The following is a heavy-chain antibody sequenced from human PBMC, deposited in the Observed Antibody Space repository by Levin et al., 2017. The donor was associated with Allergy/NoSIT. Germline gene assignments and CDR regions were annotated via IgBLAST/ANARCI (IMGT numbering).Heavy chain of an antibody. J-gene: IGHJ4*02. Sequence: HPGGSLRLSCGASGFTFDDHTMHWVRQGPGKGLEWVSLISWDGSTTYYADSVKGRFTISRDNSKNSLYLQMNSLRTEDTAFYYCVRGEYYTSNLVFDYWGRGTLVTVSS. V-gene: IGHV3-43*01. CDR2: ISWDGSTT. D-gene: IGHD3-16*01. CDR3: VRGEYYTSNLVFDY. CDR1: GFTFDDHT.